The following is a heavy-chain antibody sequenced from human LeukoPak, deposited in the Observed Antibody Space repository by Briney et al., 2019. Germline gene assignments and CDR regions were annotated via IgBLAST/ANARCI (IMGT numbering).Heavy chain of an antibody. V-gene: IGHV1-2*02. J-gene: IGHJ4*02. CDR3: ARALGEIAMAGMFSTQSHFDR. Sequence: GASVTVSCKASGYIFNDYYMHWVRQAPGQGLEWMGWINPKSGGTNYAQKIKGRVTMTRDTSNKSAYMHLTGLRSDATAVYFCARALGEIAMAGMFSTQSHFDRWGQGTLVTVSS. D-gene: IGHD6-19*01. CDR2: INPKSGGT. CDR1: GYIFNDYY.